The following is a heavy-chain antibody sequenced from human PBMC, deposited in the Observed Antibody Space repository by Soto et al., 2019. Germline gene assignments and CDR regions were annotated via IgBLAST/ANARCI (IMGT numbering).Heavy chain of an antibody. Sequence: QAQLVQPGAEVKKPGASVKVSCTASGYPFTTYGISWARQAPGQGLEWMGWISVYNGDTNYAEKFQGRVTMTTDTSTNTAYMELTSLRFDDTAIYYCARDPPITGSLRGTPLMDVWGQGTTVTVSS. D-gene: IGHD1-20*01. CDR1: GYPFTTYG. CDR2: ISVYNGDT. J-gene: IGHJ6*02. V-gene: IGHV1-18*04. CDR3: ARDPPITGSLRGTPLMDV.